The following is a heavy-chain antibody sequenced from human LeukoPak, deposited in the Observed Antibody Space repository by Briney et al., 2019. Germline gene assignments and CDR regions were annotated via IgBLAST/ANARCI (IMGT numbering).Heavy chain of an antibody. Sequence: QPGGSLRLSCAASGFTFSSYWMSWVRQAPGKGLEWVANIKQDGSEKYHVDSVKGRFTISRDNAKNSLYLQMNSLRAEDTAVYYCAKRGGLGFGAEYYFDYWGQGTLVTVSS. D-gene: IGHD3-10*01. CDR3: AKRGGLGFGAEYYFDY. CDR1: GFTFSSYW. V-gene: IGHV3-7*01. CDR2: IKQDGSEK. J-gene: IGHJ4*02.